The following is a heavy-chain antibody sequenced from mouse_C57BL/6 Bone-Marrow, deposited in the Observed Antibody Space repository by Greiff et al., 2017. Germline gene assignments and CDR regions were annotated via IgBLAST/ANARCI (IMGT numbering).Heavy chain of an antibody. J-gene: IGHJ3*01. CDR1: GYTFTDYY. Sequence: QVQLKESGAELVRPGASVKLSCKASGYTFTDYYINWVKQRPGQGLEWIARIYPGSGNTYYNEKFKGKATLTAEKSSSTAYMQLSSLTSEDSAVYFCARELRLRPWFAYWGQGTLVTVSA. V-gene: IGHV1-76*01. CDR2: IYPGSGNT. CDR3: ARELRLRPWFAY. D-gene: IGHD3-2*02.